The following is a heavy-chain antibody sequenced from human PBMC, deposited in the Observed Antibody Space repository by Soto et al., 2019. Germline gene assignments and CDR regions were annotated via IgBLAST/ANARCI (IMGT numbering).Heavy chain of an antibody. Sequence: QVQLVQSGAEVKKPGASVKVSCKASGYTFTSYGISWVRQTPGLGLEWMGWISAYNGNTNYAQKLQGRVTMTTDTSTSTAYMELRSLRSDDTAVYYCARTTARLLYYYYGMDVWGQGTTVTVSS. CDR1: GYTFTSYG. J-gene: IGHJ6*02. V-gene: IGHV1-18*01. CDR2: ISAYNGNT. D-gene: IGHD4-4*01. CDR3: ARTTARLLYYYYGMDV.